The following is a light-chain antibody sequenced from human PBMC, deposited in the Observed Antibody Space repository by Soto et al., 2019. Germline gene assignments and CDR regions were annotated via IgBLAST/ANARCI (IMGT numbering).Light chain of an antibody. J-gene: IGKJ1*01. CDR2: GAS. Sequence: EVVMTQSPATLSVSPGERATLSCRASQSVSSNLAWYQQKPGQAPRLPIYGASTRATGIPARFSGSGSGTEFTLTSTGLQSEDFAVYYCQQYNNWPPWTFGQGTKVEIK. CDR3: QQYNNWPPWT. CDR1: QSVSSN. V-gene: IGKV3-15*01.